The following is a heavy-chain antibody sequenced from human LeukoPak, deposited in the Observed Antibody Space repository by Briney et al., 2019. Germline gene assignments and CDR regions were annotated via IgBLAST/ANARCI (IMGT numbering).Heavy chain of an antibody. CDR3: AKAHGVPVPYSSGWLAAEHWFFDL. CDR1: GFTFDDYV. V-gene: IGHV3-9*01. J-gene: IGHJ2*01. D-gene: IGHD6-19*01. Sequence: PGRSLRLSCAASGFTFDDYVIHWVRQAPGKGLEWVSGITWNSGSIAYADSVKGRFTISRDNAKNSLYLQMNSLRVEDTALYYCAKAHGVPVPYSSGWLAAEHWFFDLWGRGTLVTDSS. CDR2: ITWNSGSI.